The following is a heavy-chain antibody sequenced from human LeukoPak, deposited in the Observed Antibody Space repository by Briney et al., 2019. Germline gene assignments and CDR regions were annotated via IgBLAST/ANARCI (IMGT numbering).Heavy chain of an antibody. Sequence: GCFLILSSAASVLSAGHNVNKAMSWVGHAPGKVLEFGSVITTSGSTYYADYAKCRMTISSENTNNTLYLHIDQLRAQETDVYYCAKAPVWNYYYGLAVCGQGTTVPVSS. CDR2: ITTSGST. V-gene: IGHV3-23*01. J-gene: IGHJ6*02. CDR1: VLSAGHNVNKA. D-gene: IGHD2-21*01. CDR3: AKAPVWNYYYGLAV.